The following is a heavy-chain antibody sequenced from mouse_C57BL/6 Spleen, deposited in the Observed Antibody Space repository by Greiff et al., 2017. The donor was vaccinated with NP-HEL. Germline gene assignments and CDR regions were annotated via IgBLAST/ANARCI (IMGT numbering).Heavy chain of an antibody. Sequence: EVKLVESGGGLMQPGGSMKLSCAASGFTFSDAWMDWVRQSPEKGLEWVAEIRNKANNHATYYAESVKGRFTISRDDSKSSVYLQMNSLRAEDTGIYYCARERSYYYGSSSWFAYWGQGTLVTVSA. J-gene: IGHJ3*01. CDR2: IRNKANNHAT. CDR1: GFTFSDAW. V-gene: IGHV6-6*01. CDR3: ARERSYYYGSSSWFAY. D-gene: IGHD1-1*01.